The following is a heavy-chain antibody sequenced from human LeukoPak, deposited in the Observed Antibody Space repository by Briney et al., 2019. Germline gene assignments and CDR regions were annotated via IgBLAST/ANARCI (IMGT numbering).Heavy chain of an antibody. CDR3: ARASDIVVVPAGQYYYYYYMDV. J-gene: IGHJ6*03. Sequence: ASVKVSCKASGYTFTSYAMNWVRQAPGEGLEWVGWINTNTGNPTYAQGFTGRFVFSLDTSVSTAYLQISSLKAEDTAVYYCARASDIVVVPAGQYYYYYYMDVWGKGTTVTVSS. D-gene: IGHD2-2*01. CDR2: INTNTGNP. CDR1: GYTFTSYA. V-gene: IGHV7-4-1*02.